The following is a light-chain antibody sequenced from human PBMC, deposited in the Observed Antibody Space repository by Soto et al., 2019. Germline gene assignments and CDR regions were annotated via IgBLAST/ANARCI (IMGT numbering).Light chain of an antibody. J-gene: IGLJ1*01. V-gene: IGLV2-23*03. CDR3: CSYAVSSTFV. Sequence: QSALTQPASVSGSPGQSITISCTGTSSDVGSYNLVSWYQHHPGKAPKLMIYEGNKRPSGVSNRFSGSKSGNTASLTISGLQAEDEADYYCCSYAVSSTFVFGTGTKVTVL. CDR2: EGN. CDR1: SSDVGSYNL.